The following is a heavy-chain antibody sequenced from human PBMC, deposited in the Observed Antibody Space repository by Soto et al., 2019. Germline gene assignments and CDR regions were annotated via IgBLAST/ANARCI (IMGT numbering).Heavy chain of an antibody. Sequence: PSKTLCLTCSVSGRSMISNYWRWVRQSPDKGLEWLGYVFYGGTDYNPSLGGRVSMSVETSKSQFSLKSTSVTVADTAVYYCASYRGALYFESWGPGILVTVSS. D-gene: IGHD3-16*01. J-gene: IGHJ4*02. CDR1: GRSMISNY. CDR2: VFYGGT. CDR3: ASYRGALYFES. V-gene: IGHV4-59*01.